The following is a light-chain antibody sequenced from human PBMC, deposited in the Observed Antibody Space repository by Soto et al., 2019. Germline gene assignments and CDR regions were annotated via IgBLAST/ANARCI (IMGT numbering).Light chain of an antibody. CDR2: EVS. J-gene: IGLJ1*01. CDR1: SSDVGGYNY. V-gene: IGLV2-14*01. CDR3: SSHTNTYEV. Sequence: QSVLTQPASVCGSPGESITISCTGTSSDVGGYNYVSCYQQYPGKAPTLMIYEVSHRPSAVSDRFSGSKSGNTASPTSSGLQAEDEADYYCSSHTNTYEVFGTGTKVNVL.